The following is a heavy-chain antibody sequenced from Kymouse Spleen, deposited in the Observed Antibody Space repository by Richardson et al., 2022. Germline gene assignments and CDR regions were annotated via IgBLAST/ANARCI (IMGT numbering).Heavy chain of an antibody. CDR2: IYYSGST. CDR1: GGSISSSSYY. D-gene: IGHD3-9*01. V-gene: IGHV4-39*01. Sequence: QLQLQESGPGLVKPSETLSLTCTVSGGSISSSSYYWGWIRQPPGKGLEWIGSIYYSGSTYYNPSLKSRVTISVDTSKNQFSLKLSSVTAADTAVYYCARRVYYDILTGYSDAFDIWGQGTMVTVSS. J-gene: IGHJ3*02. CDR3: ARRVYYDILTGYSDAFDI.